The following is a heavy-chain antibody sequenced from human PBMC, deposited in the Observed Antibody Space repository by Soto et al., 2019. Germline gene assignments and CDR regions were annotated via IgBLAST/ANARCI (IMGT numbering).Heavy chain of an antibody. CDR1: GFTFSSYW. Sequence: LSLTCAASGFTFSSYWMHWVRQAPGKGLVWVSRINSDGSSTSYADSVKGRFTISRDNAKNTLYLQMNSLRAEDTAVYYCARGRSSSWYEAFDIWGQGTMVTVSS. V-gene: IGHV3-74*01. J-gene: IGHJ3*02. CDR2: INSDGSST. CDR3: ARGRSSSWYEAFDI. D-gene: IGHD6-13*01.